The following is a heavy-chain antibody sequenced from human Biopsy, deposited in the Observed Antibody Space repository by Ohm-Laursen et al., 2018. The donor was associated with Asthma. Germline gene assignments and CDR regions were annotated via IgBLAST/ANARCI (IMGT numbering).Heavy chain of an antibody. Sequence: RSLRLSWTASVSTCGSYGLHWVRQAPGKGLGWEAVVSYDGGVAHYADSMKGRFTISRDNAKSTLYLQMNRLRTDDTAVYYCAKRRGYSDLTDFVHWGQGTLVTVSS. D-gene: IGHD3-3*01. CDR1: VSTCGSYG. V-gene: IGHV3-30*18. J-gene: IGHJ4*02. CDR2: VSYDGGVA. CDR3: AKRRGYSDLTDFVH.